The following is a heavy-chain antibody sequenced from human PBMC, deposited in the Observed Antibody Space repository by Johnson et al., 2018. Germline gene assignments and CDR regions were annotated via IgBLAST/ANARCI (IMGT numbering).Heavy chain of an antibody. CDR2: ISGSGGST. J-gene: IGHJ6*02. V-gene: IGHV3-23*04. CDR1: GFTFSSYA. D-gene: IGHD6-13*01. CDR3: ARDPREAAAGTSVYGMDV. Sequence: VQLVQSGGGLVQPGGSLRLSCAASGFTFSSYAMSWVRQAPGKGLEWVSAISGSGGSTYYADSVKGRFTISRDSSKNALYLQMNSLRAEDTAVYYCARDPREAAAGTSVYGMDVWGQGTTVTVSS.